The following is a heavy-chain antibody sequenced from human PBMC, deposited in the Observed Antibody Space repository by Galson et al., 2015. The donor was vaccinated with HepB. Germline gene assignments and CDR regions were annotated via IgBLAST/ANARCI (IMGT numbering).Heavy chain of an antibody. Sequence: SVTVSCKASGYTFTSYAMNWVRQAPGQGLEWMGWINTNTGNPTYAQGFTGRFVFSLDTSVSTAYLQISSLKAEDTAVYYCARGGGFRRYYGIPTLYYFDYWGQGTLVTVSS. D-gene: IGHD3-10*01. CDR2: INTNTGNP. CDR3: ARGGGFRRYYGIPTLYYFDY. V-gene: IGHV7-4-1*02. CDR1: GYTFTSYA. J-gene: IGHJ4*02.